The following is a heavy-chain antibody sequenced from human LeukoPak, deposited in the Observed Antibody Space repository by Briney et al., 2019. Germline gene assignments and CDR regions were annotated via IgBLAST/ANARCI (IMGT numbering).Heavy chain of an antibody. CDR2: ISGGGDTT. J-gene: IGHJ3*02. V-gene: IGHV3-23*01. CDR3: AKKLEAYDILTDDAFDI. Sequence: GGSLRLSCAASGFTFNTYAMSWVRQAPGKGREGVSSISGGGDTTNYAESVKGRFTISRDNSKNTPYLQMNSLRAEDTAVYYCAKKLEAYDILTDDAFDIWGQGTMVTVSS. D-gene: IGHD3-9*01. CDR1: GFTFNTYA.